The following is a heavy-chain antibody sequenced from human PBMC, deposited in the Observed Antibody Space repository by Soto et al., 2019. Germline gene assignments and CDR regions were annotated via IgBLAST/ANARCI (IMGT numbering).Heavy chain of an antibody. J-gene: IGHJ4*02. Sequence: QVQLVQSGAEMKKPGASVKVSCKASGYPFSAYGISWVRQAPGEGLEWMGWIDPYHGNTNSAQKFQGRVTMTTDTSTNTAYMDLRSLRSDDTAVYFCARGGTYCGDQCYSPVEPLDYWGQGTLVTVSS. V-gene: IGHV1-18*01. CDR2: IDPYHGNT. CDR3: ARGGTYCGDQCYSPVEPLDY. CDR1: GYPFSAYG. D-gene: IGHD2-21*01.